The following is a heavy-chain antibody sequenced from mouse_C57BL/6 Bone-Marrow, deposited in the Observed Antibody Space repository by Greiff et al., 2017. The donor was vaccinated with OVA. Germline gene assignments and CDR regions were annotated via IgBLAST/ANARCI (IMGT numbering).Heavy chain of an antibody. V-gene: IGHV1-76*01. D-gene: IGHD4-1*01. CDR1: GYTFTDYY. J-gene: IGHJ1*03. CDR2: IYPGSGNT. Sequence: QVHVKQSGAELVRPGASVKLSCKASGYTFTDYYINWVKQRPGQGLEWIARIYPGSGNTYYNEKFKGKATLTAEKSSSTAYMQLSSLTSEDSAVYFCARRDWGWYFDVWGTGTTVTVSS. CDR3: ARRDWGWYFDV.